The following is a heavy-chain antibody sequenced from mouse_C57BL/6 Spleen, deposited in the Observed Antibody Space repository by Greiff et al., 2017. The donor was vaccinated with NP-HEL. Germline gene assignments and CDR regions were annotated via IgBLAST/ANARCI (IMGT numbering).Heavy chain of an antibody. CDR3: TRLDADGYYFFAY. CDR1: GFNIKDDY. CDR2: IDPENGDT. V-gene: IGHV14-4*01. Sequence: EVQLQQSGAELVRPGASVKLSCTASGFNIKDDYMHWVKQRPEQGLEWIGWIDPENGDTEYASKFQGKATITADTSSNTAYLQLSSLTSEDTAVYYCTRLDADGYYFFAYWGQGTLVTVSA. J-gene: IGHJ3*01. D-gene: IGHD2-3*01.